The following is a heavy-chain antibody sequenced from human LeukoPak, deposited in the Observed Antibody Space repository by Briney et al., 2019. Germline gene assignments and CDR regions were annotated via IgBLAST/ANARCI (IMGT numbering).Heavy chain of an antibody. Sequence: GGSLRLSCAASGSTFDDYAMHWVRQAPGKGLEWVSGISWNGGSIGYADSVKGRFTISRDNAKNSLYLQMNSLRAEDTALYYCAKGRSYGSGNDYWGQGTLVTVSS. J-gene: IGHJ4*02. CDR2: ISWNGGSI. CDR3: AKGRSYGSGNDY. D-gene: IGHD3-10*01. V-gene: IGHV3-9*01. CDR1: GSTFDDYA.